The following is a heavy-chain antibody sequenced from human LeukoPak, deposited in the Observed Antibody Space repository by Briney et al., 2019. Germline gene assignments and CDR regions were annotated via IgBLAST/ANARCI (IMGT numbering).Heavy chain of an antibody. CDR1: GYTLTELS. CDR2: FDPEDGET. D-gene: IGHD3-3*01. CDR3: ATVPPPPSWYDFWSGRPGAFDI. V-gene: IGHV1-24*01. J-gene: IGHJ3*02. Sequence: VASVKVSCKVSGYTLTELSMHWERQAPGKGLEWMGGFDPEDGETIYAQKFQGRVTMTEDTSTDTAYMELSSPRSEDTAVYYCATVPPPPSWYDFWSGRPGAFDIWGQGTMVTVSS.